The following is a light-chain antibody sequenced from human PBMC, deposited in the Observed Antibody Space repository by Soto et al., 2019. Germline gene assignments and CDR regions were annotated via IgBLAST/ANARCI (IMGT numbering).Light chain of an antibody. V-gene: IGKV3D-15*01. CDR3: QQYNSWPLT. CDR1: QSVSRN. Sequence: EIVMTQSPATLSVSPGERATLSCRASQSVSRNLAWYQQKPGQAPRLLIYGASSRATGIPDRFSGSGSGTEFTLTISSLQSEDFAVYYCQQYNSWPLTFGGGTKVDIK. J-gene: IGKJ4*01. CDR2: GAS.